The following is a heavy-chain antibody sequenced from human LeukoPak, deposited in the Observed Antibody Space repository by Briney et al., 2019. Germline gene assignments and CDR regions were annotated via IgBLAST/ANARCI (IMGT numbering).Heavy chain of an antibody. CDR2: ISGSGGST. CDR1: GFTFSSYA. D-gene: IGHD3-22*01. CDR3: AKDTYYYDSSGYYLMGFDY. Sequence: GGSLRLSCAASGFTFSSYAMSWVRQAPGKGLEWVSAISGSGGSTYYADSVKGRFTISRDNSKNTLYLQMNSLRAEDTAVYYCAKDTYYYDSSGYYLMGFDYWGQGALVTVSS. V-gene: IGHV3-23*01. J-gene: IGHJ4*02.